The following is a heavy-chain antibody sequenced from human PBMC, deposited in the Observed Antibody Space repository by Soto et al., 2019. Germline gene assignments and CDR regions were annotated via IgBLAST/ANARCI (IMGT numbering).Heavy chain of an antibody. CDR2: INHSGST. V-gene: IGHV4-34*01. CDR3: ARVRWKSGHFDY. D-gene: IGHD1-1*01. J-gene: IGHJ4*02. Sequence: PSETLSLTCAVYGGSFSGYYWSWIRQPPGKGLEWIGEINHSGSTNYNPSLKSRVTISVDTSKNQFPLKMSSVTAADTAVYYCARVRWKSGHFDYWGQGTLVTVSS. CDR1: GGSFSGYY.